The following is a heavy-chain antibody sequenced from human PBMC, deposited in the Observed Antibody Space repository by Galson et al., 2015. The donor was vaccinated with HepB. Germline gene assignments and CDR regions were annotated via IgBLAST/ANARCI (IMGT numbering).Heavy chain of an antibody. V-gene: IGHV1-24*01. CDR1: GYTLTELS. J-gene: IGHJ6*03. Sequence: SVKVSCKVSGYTLTELSMHWVRQAPGKGLEWMGGFDPEDGETIYAQKFQGRVTMTEDTSTDTAYMELSSLRSEDTAVYYCATVVGATLHMDVLGKGTTVTVSS. D-gene: IGHD1-26*01. CDR2: FDPEDGET. CDR3: ATVVGATLHMDV.